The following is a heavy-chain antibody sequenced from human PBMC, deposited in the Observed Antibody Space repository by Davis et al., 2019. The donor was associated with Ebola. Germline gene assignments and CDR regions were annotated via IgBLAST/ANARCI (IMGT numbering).Heavy chain of an antibody. CDR2: ISSSSSYI. J-gene: IGHJ2*01. CDR1: GFTFSSNS. V-gene: IGHV3-21*01. D-gene: IGHD2-21*02. CDR3: VRDPALVVTGGGWFFGL. Sequence: GASLKISCAASGFTFSSNSMNWVRQAPGKGLEWVSFISSSSSYIYYADSVKGRFTVSRDNAKNSLYLQMNSLRAEDTAVYYCVRDPALVVTGGGWFFGLWGRGTLVTVSS.